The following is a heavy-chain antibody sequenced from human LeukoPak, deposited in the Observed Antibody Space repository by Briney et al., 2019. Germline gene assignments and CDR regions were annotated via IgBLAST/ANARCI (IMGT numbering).Heavy chain of an antibody. CDR2: ISDGGSAT. Sequence: GGSLRLSCEGSAFIFSGHWMNRVRQTPGKGLEWVASISDGGSATYYVDSVRGRFTISRDDAKNSLFLQMNGLRADDTAVYYCTRENYVPDSWGQGTLVTVSS. V-gene: IGHV3-7*03. CDR1: AFIFSGHW. D-gene: IGHD3-10*02. J-gene: IGHJ4*02. CDR3: TRENYVPDS.